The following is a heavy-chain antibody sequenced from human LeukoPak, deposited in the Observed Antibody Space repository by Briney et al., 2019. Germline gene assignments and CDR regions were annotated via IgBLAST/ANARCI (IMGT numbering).Heavy chain of an antibody. CDR3: ASDRDYYDSSGYLFDY. V-gene: IGHV3-7*01. D-gene: IGHD3-22*01. Sequence: PGGSLRLSCAAFGFTFSSYWMSWVRQAPGKGLEWVANIKQDGSEKYYVDSVKGRFTISRENAKNSLYLQMNSLRAEDTAVYYCASDRDYYDSSGYLFDYWGQGTLVTVSS. CDR2: IKQDGSEK. J-gene: IGHJ4*02. CDR1: GFTFSSYW.